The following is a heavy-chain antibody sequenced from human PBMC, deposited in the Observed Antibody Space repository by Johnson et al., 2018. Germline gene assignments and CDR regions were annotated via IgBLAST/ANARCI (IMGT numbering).Heavy chain of an antibody. CDR1: GFTFSRYG. Sequence: QVQLVESGGDVVQPGRSLRLSCSASGFTFSRYGMHWVRQSPGKGLEWVAVISSDGNDKYYADSVKGRFKLSRDNSNRTLVLQIDSLPNEETAVYYCAKSMRRVLVVVVAATPMDYWGQGTLVTVSS. CDR2: ISSDGNDK. J-gene: IGHJ4*02. CDR3: AKSMRRVLVVVVAATPMDY. V-gene: IGHV3-30*18. D-gene: IGHD2-15*01.